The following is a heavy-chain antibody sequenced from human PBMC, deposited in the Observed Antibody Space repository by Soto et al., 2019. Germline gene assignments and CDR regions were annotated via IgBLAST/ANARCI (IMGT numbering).Heavy chain of an antibody. V-gene: IGHV1-3*01. CDR1: GYTFTSYA. J-gene: IGHJ5*02. D-gene: IGHD2-2*01. CDR2: INAGNGNT. CDR3: AREVPVVMSNCFDP. Sequence: QVQLVQSGAEVKEPGASVKVSCKASGYTFTSYAMRWVRQAPGQRLEWMGWINAGNGNTKYSQSFQGRVTITRDTSANTAYMELSSLRSEDTAVYYCAREVPVVMSNCFDPWGQGTLVTVSS.